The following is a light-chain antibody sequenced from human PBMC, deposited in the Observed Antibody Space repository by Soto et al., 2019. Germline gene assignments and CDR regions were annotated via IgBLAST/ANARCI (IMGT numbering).Light chain of an antibody. CDR3: SSFTSSHTYV. V-gene: IGLV2-14*01. CDR1: SSDVGGYNY. CDR2: EVN. J-gene: IGLJ1*01. Sequence: QSALTQPASVSGSPGQSITISCTGTSSDVGGYNYVSWYQQHPGKAPKLMIYEVNNRPSGVSNRFSGSKSGNMASLTISGLQDEDEADYYCSSFTSSHTYVFGTGTKLTVL.